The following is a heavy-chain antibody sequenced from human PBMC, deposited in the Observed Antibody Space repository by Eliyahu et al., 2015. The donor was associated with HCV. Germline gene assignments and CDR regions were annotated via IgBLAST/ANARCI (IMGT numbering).Heavy chain of an antibody. V-gene: IGHV3-23*01. CDR3: AKDLILGEAGIPHAFDI. Sequence: EVQLLESGGGLVQPGGSLRLSCAASGFTFSSYAMSWVRQAPGKGLEGVSAISGSGGSTYYADSVKGRFTISRDNSKNTLYLQMNSLRAEDTAVYYCAKDLILGEAGIPHAFDIWGQGTMVTVSS. CDR2: ISGSGGST. D-gene: IGHD3-22*01. CDR1: GFTFSSYA. J-gene: IGHJ3*02.